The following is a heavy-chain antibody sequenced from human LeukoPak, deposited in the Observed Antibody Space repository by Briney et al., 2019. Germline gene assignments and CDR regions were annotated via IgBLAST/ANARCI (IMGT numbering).Heavy chain of an antibody. Sequence: SETLSLTCTVSGGSISSYYWSWIRPTPGKGLEWIGYIYYTGSTNYNPSLKSRITISVDTSKNQFSLKLSSVTAADTAVYYCASNSWYGNWFDPWGQGTLVTVSS. V-gene: IGHV4-59*01. CDR2: IYYTGST. CDR3: ASNSWYGNWFDP. CDR1: GGSISSYY. D-gene: IGHD6-13*01. J-gene: IGHJ5*02.